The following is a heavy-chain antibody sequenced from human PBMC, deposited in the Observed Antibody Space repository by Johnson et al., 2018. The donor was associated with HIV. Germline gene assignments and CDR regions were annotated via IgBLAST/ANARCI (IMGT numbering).Heavy chain of an antibody. V-gene: IGHV3-11*01. CDR3: AREKPRLVQGVLDAFDI. CDR1: GFTFSDYY. J-gene: IGHJ3*02. D-gene: IGHD3-10*01. Sequence: QVQLVESGGGLVKPGGSLRLSCAASGFTFSDYYMSWIRQAPGKGLEWVSYISSSGSTIYYADSVKGRFTISRDNAKKSLFLLMNSLRAEDTAVYYCAREKPRLVQGVLDAFDIWGQGTIVTVSS. CDR2: ISSSGSTI.